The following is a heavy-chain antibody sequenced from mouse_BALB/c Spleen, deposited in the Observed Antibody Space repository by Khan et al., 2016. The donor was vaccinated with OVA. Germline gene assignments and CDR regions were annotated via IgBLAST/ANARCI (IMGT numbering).Heavy chain of an antibody. CDR3: VRDGAYYRNDGWFAY. V-gene: IGHV1-4*01. Sequence: QVQLKQSGAELARPGASVKMSCKASGYTFTSYTIHWIKLRPGQGLEWIGYINPSNGYTNYNQKFKDKATLTADKSSTTAYMQLSSLTSDDSAVXNWVRDGAYYRNDGWFAYWGQGTLVTVSA. CDR2: INPSNGYT. J-gene: IGHJ3*01. D-gene: IGHD2-14*01. CDR1: GYTFTSYT.